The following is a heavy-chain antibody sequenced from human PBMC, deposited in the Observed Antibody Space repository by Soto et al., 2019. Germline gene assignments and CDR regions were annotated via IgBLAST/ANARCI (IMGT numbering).Heavy chain of an antibody. J-gene: IGHJ4*02. D-gene: IGHD3-22*01. CDR1: GFTFSSYA. V-gene: IGHV3-23*01. CDR2: ISGSGGST. Sequence: EVQLLESGGGLVQPGGSLRLSCAASGFTFSSYAMSWVRQAPGKGLEWVSAISGSGGSTYYADSVKGRFTISRDNSKNTLYLQMNSLRAEDTAVYYCAKDGYYYDSSGYTTDYWGQGTLVPVSS. CDR3: AKDGYYYDSSGYTTDY.